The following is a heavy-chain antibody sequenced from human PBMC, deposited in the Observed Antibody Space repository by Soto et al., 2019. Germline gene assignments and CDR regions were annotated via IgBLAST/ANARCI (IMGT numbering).Heavy chain of an antibody. CDR2: IFSNDEK. Sequence: QVTLKESGPVLVKPTETLTLTCTVSGFSLSNARMGVSWIRQPPGKALEWLAHIFSNDEKSYSTSLKSRLTISNDTSKRQVVLTMTNMDPVDTATYCCALATTVTALYWYFDLWGRGTLVTVSS. J-gene: IGHJ2*01. V-gene: IGHV2-26*01. CDR1: GFSLSNARMG. D-gene: IGHD4-17*01. CDR3: ALATTVTALYWYFDL.